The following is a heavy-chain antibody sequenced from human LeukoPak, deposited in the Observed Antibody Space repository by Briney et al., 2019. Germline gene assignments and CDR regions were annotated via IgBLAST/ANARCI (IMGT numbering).Heavy chain of an antibody. CDR2: SYSGGSS. V-gene: IGHV3-53*01. CDR3: ARDLFVTKYYFDY. J-gene: IGHJ4*02. D-gene: IGHD1-1*01. Sequence: GGSLRLSCAASGFTVSSNYMSWVRQAPGKGLEWVSVSYSGGSSYYADSVKGRFTISRDNSKNTLYLQMNTLRAEDTAVYFCARDLFVTKYYFDYWGQGTLVTVSS. CDR1: GFTVSSNY.